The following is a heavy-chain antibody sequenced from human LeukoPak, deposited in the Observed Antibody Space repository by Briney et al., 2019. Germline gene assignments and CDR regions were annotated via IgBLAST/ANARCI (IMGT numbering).Heavy chain of an antibody. Sequence: GGSLRLSCAASGFTFSSYGMHWVRQAPGKGLEWVAATWYDGSNKYYADSVKGRFTISRGNSKNTLFLQMNSLRAEDTAVYYCAKDTNTSRMRVAVAGVLFRGMDVWGQGTTVTVSS. CDR3: AKDTNTSRMRVAVAGVLFRGMDV. V-gene: IGHV3-30*02. D-gene: IGHD6-19*01. CDR1: GFTFSSYG. J-gene: IGHJ6*02. CDR2: TWYDGSNK.